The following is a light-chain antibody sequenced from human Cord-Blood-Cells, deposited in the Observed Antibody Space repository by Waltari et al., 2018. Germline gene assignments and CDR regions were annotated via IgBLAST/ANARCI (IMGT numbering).Light chain of an antibody. CDR3: QTWGTGIRV. CDR1: SGHSSYA. Sequence: QLLLTQSPSASASLGASVKLTCTLSSGHSSYAIAWHQQQPEKGPRYLMKLNSDGSHSKGDGIPDRFSGSSSGAERYLPISSLQSEDEADYYCQTWGTGIRVFGGGTKLTVL. V-gene: IGLV4-69*01. J-gene: IGLJ3*02. CDR2: LNSDGSH.